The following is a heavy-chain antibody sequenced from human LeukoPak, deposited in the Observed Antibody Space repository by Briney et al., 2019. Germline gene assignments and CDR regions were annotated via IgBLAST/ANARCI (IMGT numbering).Heavy chain of an antibody. CDR2: INPSGGST. V-gene: IGHV1-46*01. J-gene: IGHJ4*02. CDR3: AKDRFVVVPAAFDY. CDR1: GYTFTSYY. Sequence: ASVKVSCRASGYTFTSYYMHWVRQAPGQGLEWMGIINPSGGSTSYAQKFKGRVTMTRDTSTSTVYMELSSLRSEDTAVYYCAKDRFVVVPAAFDYWGQGTLVTVSS. D-gene: IGHD2-2*01.